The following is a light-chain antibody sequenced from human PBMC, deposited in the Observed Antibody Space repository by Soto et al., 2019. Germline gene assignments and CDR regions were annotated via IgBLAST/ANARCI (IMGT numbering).Light chain of an antibody. J-gene: IGKJ1*01. V-gene: IGKV3-20*01. CDR3: QQYSISPRT. CDR1: QSVSSY. CDR2: GAS. Sequence: EIVMTQSPATLSVSPGERATLSCRASQSVSSYLAWYQQKPGQAPRLLIYGASSRATGIPDRFSGSGSGTDFTLTISRLEPEDFAVYYCQQYSISPRTFGQGTKVEIK.